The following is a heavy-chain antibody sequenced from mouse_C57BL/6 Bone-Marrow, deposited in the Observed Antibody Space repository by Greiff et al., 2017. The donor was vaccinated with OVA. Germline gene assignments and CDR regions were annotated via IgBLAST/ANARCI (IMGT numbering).Heavy chain of an antibody. CDR3: ARPSPYDGYYDYFDY. J-gene: IGHJ4*01. V-gene: IGHV5-6*01. CDR2: ISSGGSYT. CDR1: GFTFSSYG. D-gene: IGHD2-3*01. Sequence: EVQLVESGGDLVKPGGSLKLSCAASGFTFSSYGMSWVRQTPDKRLEWVATISSGGSYTYYPDSVKGRFTISRDNAKNTLYLQMSSLKSEDTAMYYCARPSPYDGYYDYFDYWGQGTSVAVSS.